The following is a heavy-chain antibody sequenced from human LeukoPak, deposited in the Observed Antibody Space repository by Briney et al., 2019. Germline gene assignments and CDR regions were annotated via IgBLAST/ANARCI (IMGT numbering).Heavy chain of an antibody. CDR1: GGSLSSYY. D-gene: IGHD3-10*01. CDR2: IYYSGST. CDR3: ARGRRVGFGEKPYYYYGMDV. V-gene: IGHV4-59*01. Sequence: SETLSLTCTVSGGSLSSYYWSWIRQPPGKGLEWIGYIYYSGSTNYNPSLKSRVTISVDTSKNQFSLKLSSVTAADTAVYYCARGRRVGFGEKPYYYYGMDVWGQGTTVTVSS. J-gene: IGHJ6*02.